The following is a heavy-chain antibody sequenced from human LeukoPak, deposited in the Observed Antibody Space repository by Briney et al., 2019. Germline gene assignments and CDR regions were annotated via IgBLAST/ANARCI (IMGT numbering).Heavy chain of an antibody. V-gene: IGHV3-23*01. D-gene: IGHD2-21*02. CDR2: ISSNSANT. J-gene: IGHJ4*02. Sequence: GGSLRLSCAAPGFTFDTYGMSWVRQTPGKGLDCVSCISSNSANTYYADAVKGRFTISRDNSKNTLYLQMNSLRAEDTAVYYCAKDGTGCGGDCYSDYWGQGTLVTVSS. CDR3: AKDGTGCGGDCYSDY. CDR1: GFTFDTYG.